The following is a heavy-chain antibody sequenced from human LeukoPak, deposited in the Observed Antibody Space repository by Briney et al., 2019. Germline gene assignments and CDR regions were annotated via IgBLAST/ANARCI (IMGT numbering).Heavy chain of an antibody. CDR1: GGSFNGYY. J-gene: IGHJ4*02. Sequence: PSETLSLTCAVHGGSFNGYYWSWIRQPPGKGLEWIGEINDSRSTKYNPSLKSRVTISVDTSKNQFSLKLNSVTAADTAVYYCARGPPVVYDVLTGCYRFDYWGQGTLVTVSS. CDR3: ARGPPVVYDVLTGCYRFDY. D-gene: IGHD3-9*01. V-gene: IGHV4-34*01. CDR2: INDSRST.